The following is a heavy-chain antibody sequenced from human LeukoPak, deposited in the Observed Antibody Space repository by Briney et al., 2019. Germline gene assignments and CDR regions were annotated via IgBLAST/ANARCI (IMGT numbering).Heavy chain of an antibody. CDR1: GYTFTHYA. J-gene: IGHJ4*02. CDR2: TNVGNDYA. Sequence: ASVTVSCTASGYTFTHYAVHWVRQAPGQRLEWMGWTNVGNDYAESSQKFQDRLTITSDTTATTVYMELSSLRSEDTAVYYCARDDFSTYPGLNYFDYWGQGSLVTVSS. D-gene: IGHD4-11*01. V-gene: IGHV1-3*01. CDR3: ARDDFSTYPGLNYFDY.